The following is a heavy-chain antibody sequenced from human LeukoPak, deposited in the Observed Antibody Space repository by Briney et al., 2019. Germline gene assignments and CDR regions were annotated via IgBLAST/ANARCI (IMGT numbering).Heavy chain of an antibody. CDR2: ISYSGST. J-gene: IGHJ6*03. CDR3: ARSRSGWYLSYYYYYMDV. CDR1: GGSISSYY. V-gene: IGHV4-59*01. Sequence: PSETLSLTCTVSGGSISSYYWSWIRQPPGKGLEWIGYISYSGSTNYSPSLKSRITISVGTSKNQFSLKLSSVTAADTALYYCARSRSGWYLSYYYYYMDVWGKGTTVTVSS. D-gene: IGHD6-19*01.